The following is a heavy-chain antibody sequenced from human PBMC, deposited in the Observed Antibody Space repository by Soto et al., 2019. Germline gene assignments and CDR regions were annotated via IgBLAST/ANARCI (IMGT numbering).Heavy chain of an antibody. Sequence: QITLRESSPTLVKPRQTLTLTCTFSGVSLSVSGMGVGWFRQPPGKALEWLALIYWDDDKRYSPSLRTRLTIHKDTSKNQVVLTTTNMSPGDTATYTSAHLIAGAYFDHWGRGTPVTVSS. D-gene: IGHD2-21*01. J-gene: IGHJ4*02. V-gene: IGHV2-5*02. CDR2: IYWDDDK. CDR1: GVSLSVSGMG. CDR3: AHLIAGAYFDH.